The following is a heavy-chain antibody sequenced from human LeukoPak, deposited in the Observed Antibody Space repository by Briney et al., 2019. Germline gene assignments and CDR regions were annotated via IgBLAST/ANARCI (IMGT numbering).Heavy chain of an antibody. CDR2: ISSSGSTI. Sequence: GGSLRLSCAASGFTFSSYEMNWVRQAPGKGLEWVSYISSSGSTIYYADSVEGRFTIPRDNAKNSLYLQMNSLRAEDTAVYYCARGLNCKYGWFDPWGQGTLVTVSS. CDR1: GFTFSSYE. V-gene: IGHV3-48*03. D-gene: IGHD1-7*01. CDR3: ARGLNCKYGWFDP. J-gene: IGHJ5*02.